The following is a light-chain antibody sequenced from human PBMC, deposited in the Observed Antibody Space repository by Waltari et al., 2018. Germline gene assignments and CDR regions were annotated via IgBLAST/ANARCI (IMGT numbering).Light chain of an antibody. J-gene: IGKJ4*01. CDR1: THVRSEGNTY. CDR2: KVS. Sequence: THVRSEGNTYLAWVQQMPGQSPRRRIYKVSNRESGVPDRVSASGSGTDFTRKISRVEAEDVGVYYCMQGTHWPLTVGGGTKVEIK. V-gene: IGKV2-30*02. CDR3: MQGTHWPLT.